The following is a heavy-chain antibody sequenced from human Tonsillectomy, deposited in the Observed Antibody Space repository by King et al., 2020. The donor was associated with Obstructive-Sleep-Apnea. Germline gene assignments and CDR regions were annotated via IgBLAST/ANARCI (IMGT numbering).Heavy chain of an antibody. CDR1: GYSFSNYW. J-gene: IGHJ4*02. CDR2: IDPRDSYT. D-gene: IGHD4-23*01. Sequence: VQLVQSGAEVKKPGESLRISCKVSGYSFSNYWISWVRQMPGKGLEWMGRIDPRDSYTNYSSSFQGHVTISADKSISTAYLQWSSLKASDTAMYYCARLYGGRVTFWGQGTLVTVSS. CDR3: ARLYGGRVTF. V-gene: IGHV5-10-1*03.